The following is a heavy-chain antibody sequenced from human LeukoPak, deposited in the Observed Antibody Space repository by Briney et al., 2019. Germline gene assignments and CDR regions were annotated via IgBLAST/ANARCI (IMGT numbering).Heavy chain of an antibody. CDR3: ARGICSSTSCYHAN. Sequence: GASVKVSCKASGGTFSSYAISWVRQAPGQGLEWMGGIIPIFGTANYAQKFQGRVTITADESTSTAYMELSSLRSEDTAVYYCARGICSSTSCYHANWGQGTLVTISS. CDR1: GGTFSSYA. CDR2: IIPIFGTA. D-gene: IGHD2-2*01. J-gene: IGHJ4*02. V-gene: IGHV1-69*13.